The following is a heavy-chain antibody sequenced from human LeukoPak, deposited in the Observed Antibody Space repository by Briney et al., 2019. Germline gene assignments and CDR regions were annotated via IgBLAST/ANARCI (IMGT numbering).Heavy chain of an antibody. D-gene: IGHD3-3*01. CDR3: ARDTLYYDFWSGYPPKNWFDP. CDR1: GGSISSYY. CDR2: IYTSGST. J-gene: IGHJ5*02. V-gene: IGHV4-4*07. Sequence: SETLSLTCTVSGGSISSYYWSWIRQPAGKGLEWIGRIYTSGSTNYNPSLKSRVTMSVGTSKNQFSLKLSSVTAADTAVYYCARDTLYYDFWSGYPPKNWFDPWGRGTLVTVSS.